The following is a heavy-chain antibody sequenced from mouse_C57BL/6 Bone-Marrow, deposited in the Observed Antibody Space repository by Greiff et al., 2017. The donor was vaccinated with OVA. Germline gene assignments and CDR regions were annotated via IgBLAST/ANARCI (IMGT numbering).Heavy chain of an antibody. J-gene: IGHJ4*01. Sequence: QVTLKVSGPGILQSSQTLSLTCSFSGFSLSTSGMGVSWLRQPSGKGLEWLAHIYWDDDTRYNPSLKSRLTISKDTSRNQVFLKITSVDTADTATYYGARDYDLYYYAMDYWGQGTAVTVSS. CDR3: ARDYDLYYYAMDY. CDR1: GFSLSTSGMG. V-gene: IGHV8-12*01. D-gene: IGHD2-4*01. CDR2: IYWDDDT.